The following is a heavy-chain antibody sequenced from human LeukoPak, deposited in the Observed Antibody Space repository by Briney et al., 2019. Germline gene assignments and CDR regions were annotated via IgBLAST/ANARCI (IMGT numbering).Heavy chain of an antibody. CDR1: GFTFSSYS. CDR2: ISSSGSTT. Sequence: GGSLRLSCAASGFTFSSYSMNWVRQAPGKGLEWVSSISSSGSTTHYADSVKGRFTISRDNAKKSLYLQMNSLRAEDTAVYYCARDNYDSSGYYFDWGQGTLVTVSS. J-gene: IGHJ4*02. D-gene: IGHD3-22*01. CDR3: ARDNYDSSGYYFD. V-gene: IGHV3-48*04.